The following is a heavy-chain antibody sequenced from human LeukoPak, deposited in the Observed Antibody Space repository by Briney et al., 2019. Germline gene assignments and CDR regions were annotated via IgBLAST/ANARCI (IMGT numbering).Heavy chain of an antibody. J-gene: IGHJ4*02. D-gene: IGHD3-22*01. CDR3: ARDPYYYDSSGYYHGGHYFDY. Sequence: PGGSLRLSCAASGFTFSSYAMHWVRQAPGKGLEWVAVISYDGSNKYYADSVKGRFTISRDNSKNTLYLQMNSLRAEDTAVYYCARDPYYYDSSGYYHGGHYFDYWGQGTLVTVSS. CDR2: ISYDGSNK. CDR1: GFTFSSYA. V-gene: IGHV3-30-3*01.